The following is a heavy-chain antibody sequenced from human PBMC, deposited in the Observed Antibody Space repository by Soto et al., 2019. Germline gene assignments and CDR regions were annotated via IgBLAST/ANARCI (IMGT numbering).Heavy chain of an antibody. CDR1: GFTFSSYS. CDR2: ISSSSSTI. CDR3: AREYCSSTSCINWFAP. Sequence: EVQLVESGGGLVQPGGSLRLSCAASGFTFSSYSMNWVRQAPGKGLEWVSYISSSSSTIYYADSVKGRFTISRDNAKNSLSLQMTSRRAEDTAVYYCAREYCSSTSCINWFAPWGQGTLVTVSS. V-gene: IGHV3-48*01. D-gene: IGHD2-2*01. J-gene: IGHJ5*02.